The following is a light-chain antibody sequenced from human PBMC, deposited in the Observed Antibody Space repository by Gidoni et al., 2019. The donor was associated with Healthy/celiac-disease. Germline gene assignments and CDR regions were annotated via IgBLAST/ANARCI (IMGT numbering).Light chain of an antibody. Sequence: QSALTQPASVSGSPGQSITISCTGTSSDIGGYHYVSWYQQHPGKAPKLIICDVSNRPSGVSNRFSGSKSGNTASLTISGLQAEDEADYYCSSYSSSSTLYVFGTGTKVTVL. CDR2: DVS. CDR3: SSYSSSSTLYV. J-gene: IGLJ1*01. V-gene: IGLV2-14*03. CDR1: SSDIGGYHY.